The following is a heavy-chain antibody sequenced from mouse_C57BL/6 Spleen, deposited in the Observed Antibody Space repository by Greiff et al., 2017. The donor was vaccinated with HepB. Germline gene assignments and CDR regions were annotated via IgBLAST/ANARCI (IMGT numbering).Heavy chain of an antibody. J-gene: IGHJ3*01. CDR3: ARGGVNWDWFAY. CDR2: IYPGDGDT. V-gene: IGHV1-82*01. Sequence: VQLQQSGPELVKPGASVKISCKASGYAFSSSWMNWVKQRPGKGLEWIGRIYPGDGDTNYNGKFKGKATLTADKSSSPAYMQLSSLTSEDSAVYFCARGGVNWDWFAYWGQGTLVTVSA. D-gene: IGHD4-1*01. CDR1: GYAFSSSW.